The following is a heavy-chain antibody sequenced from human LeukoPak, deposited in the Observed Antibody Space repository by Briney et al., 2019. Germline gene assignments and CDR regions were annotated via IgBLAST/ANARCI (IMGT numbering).Heavy chain of an antibody. D-gene: IGHD2-2*01. CDR3: ARESREWPGGCGSTSCQSYYYYGMDV. CDR2: IIPIFGTA. V-gene: IGHV1-69*13. Sequence: ASVKVSCKASGGTFSSYAISWVRQATGQGLEWMGGIIPIFGTANYAQKFQGRVTITADESTSTAYMELSSLRSEDTAVYYCARESREWPGGCGSTSCQSYYYYGMDVWGKGTTVTVSS. CDR1: GGTFSSYA. J-gene: IGHJ6*04.